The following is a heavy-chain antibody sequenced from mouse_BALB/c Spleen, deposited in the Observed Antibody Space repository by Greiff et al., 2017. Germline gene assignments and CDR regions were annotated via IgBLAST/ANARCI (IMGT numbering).Heavy chain of an antibody. Sequence: DVKLVESGGGLVKPGGSLKLSCAASGFTFSSYAMSWVRQTPEKRLEWVASISSGGSTYYPDSVKGRFTISRDNARNILYLQMSSLRSEDTAMYYCARDYYRYEAWFAYWGQGTLVTVSA. CDR3: ARDYYRYEAWFAY. CDR1: GFTFSSYA. V-gene: IGHV5-6-5*01. J-gene: IGHJ3*01. D-gene: IGHD2-14*01. CDR2: ISSGGST.